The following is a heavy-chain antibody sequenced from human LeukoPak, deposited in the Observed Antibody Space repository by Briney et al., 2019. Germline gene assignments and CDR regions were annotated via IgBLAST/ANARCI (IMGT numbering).Heavy chain of an antibody. CDR3: ATDMVGYCGGVTCYSEAY. CDR1: GYTFTSYD. D-gene: IGHD2-21*01. V-gene: IGHV1-8*01. CDR2: MNPNSDNT. Sequence: ASVKVSCKASGYTFTSYDINWVRQATGQGLEWMGWMNPNSDNTGYAQKFQGRVTMTRNTSISTAYMELSSLRLEDTAVYYCATDMVGYCGGVTCYSEAYWGQGSLVTVSS. J-gene: IGHJ4*02.